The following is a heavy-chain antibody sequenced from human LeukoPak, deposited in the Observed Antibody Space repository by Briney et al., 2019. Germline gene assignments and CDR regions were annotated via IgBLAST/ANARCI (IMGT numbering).Heavy chain of an antibody. CDR1: GGSISSYY. Sequence: SETLSLTCTVSGGSISSYYWSWLRQPPGKGLEWIGYIYYSGSTNYNPSLKSRVTISVDTSKNQFSLKLSSVTAADTAVYYCARGRLELRFLEWSNAFDIWGQGTMVTVSS. CDR3: ARGRLELRFLEWSNAFDI. J-gene: IGHJ3*02. CDR2: IYYSGST. V-gene: IGHV4-59*01. D-gene: IGHD3-3*01.